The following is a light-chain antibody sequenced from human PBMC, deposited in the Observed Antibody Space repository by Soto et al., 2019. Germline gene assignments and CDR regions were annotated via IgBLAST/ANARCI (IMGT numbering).Light chain of an antibody. CDR3: VSYTSRTTYI. CDR2: DVA. CDR1: SSDVGGSNF. V-gene: IGLV2-14*03. J-gene: IGLJ1*01. Sequence: QSVLTQPASVSDSPGQSITISCTGTSSDVGGSNFVSWYQQHPGKPPKLIIYDVANRPSGVSNRFSGSKSGSTASLIISRLQTEDEADDYWVSYTSRTTYIFGNGTKVNV.